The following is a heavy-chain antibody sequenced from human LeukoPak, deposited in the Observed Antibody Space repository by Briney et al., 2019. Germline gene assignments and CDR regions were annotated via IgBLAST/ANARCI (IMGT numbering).Heavy chain of an antibody. CDR3: VKVNVKQQLIPRPGAFDI. D-gene: IGHD6-13*01. CDR1: GFTFTSYA. CDR2: LSGSGGTT. Sequence: PGGSLRLSCVASGFTFTSYAMSWVRQAPEKGLEWVSVLSGSGGTTHYADSVQGRFTISRDNSKNTLYLQMNSLRAEDTALYYCVKVNVKQQLIPRPGAFDIWGQGTLVTVSS. V-gene: IGHV3-23*01. J-gene: IGHJ3*02.